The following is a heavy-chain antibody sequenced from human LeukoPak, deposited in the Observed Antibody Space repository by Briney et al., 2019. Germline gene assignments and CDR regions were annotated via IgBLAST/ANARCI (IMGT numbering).Heavy chain of an antibody. CDR3: ARAVHYYDSSGYYDAFDI. J-gene: IGHJ3*02. V-gene: IGHV3-21*01. CDR1: GFTFSSYS. D-gene: IGHD3-22*01. CDR2: ISSSSSYI. Sequence: GGSLRLSCAASGFTFSSYSMNWVRQAPGKGLEWVSSISSSSSYIYYADSVKGRFTISRDNAKNSLYLQMNSLRAEDTAVYYRARAVHYYDSSGYYDAFDIWGQGTMVTVSS.